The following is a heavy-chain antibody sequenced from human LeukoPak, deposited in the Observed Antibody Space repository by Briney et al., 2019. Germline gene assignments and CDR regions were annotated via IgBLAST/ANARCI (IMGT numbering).Heavy chain of an antibody. CDR3: AREGEGSGYDFLERREGIDY. V-gene: IGHV1-2*02. CDR1: GYTFTGYY. CDR2: INPNSGGT. J-gene: IGHJ4*02. D-gene: IGHD5-12*01. Sequence: GASVKVSCKASGYTFTGYYMHWVRQAPGQGLEWMGWINPNSGGTNYAQKFQGRVTMTRDTSISTAYMELSRLRSDDTAVYYCAREGEGSGYDFLERREGIDYWGQGTLVTVSS.